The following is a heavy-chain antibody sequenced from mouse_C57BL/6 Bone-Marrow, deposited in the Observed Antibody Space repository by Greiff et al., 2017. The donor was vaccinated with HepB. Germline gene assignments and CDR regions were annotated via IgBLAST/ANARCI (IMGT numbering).Heavy chain of an antibody. CDR1: GYTFTDYE. Sequence: VQLVESGAELLRPGASVTLSCKASGYTFTDYEMHWVKQTPVHGLEWIGAIDPETGGTAYNQKFKGKAILTADKSSSTAYMELRSLTSEDSAVYYCTSCYYYGSSSYYFDYWGQGTTLTVSS. V-gene: IGHV1-15*01. D-gene: IGHD1-1*01. CDR2: IDPETGGT. CDR3: TSCYYYGSSSYYFDY. J-gene: IGHJ2*01.